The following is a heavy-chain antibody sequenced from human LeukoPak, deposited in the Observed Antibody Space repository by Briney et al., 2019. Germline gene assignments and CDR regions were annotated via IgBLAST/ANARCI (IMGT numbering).Heavy chain of an antibody. CDR3: ARDLTGTTSA. Sequence: GASVKVSCKASGGTFSSYAISWVRQAPGQGLEWMGGIIPIFGTANYAQKFQGRVTITADKSTSTAYMELSSPRSEDTAVYYCARDLTGTTSAWGQGTLVTVSS. D-gene: IGHD1-1*01. V-gene: IGHV1-69*06. CDR2: IIPIFGTA. J-gene: IGHJ5*02. CDR1: GGTFSSYA.